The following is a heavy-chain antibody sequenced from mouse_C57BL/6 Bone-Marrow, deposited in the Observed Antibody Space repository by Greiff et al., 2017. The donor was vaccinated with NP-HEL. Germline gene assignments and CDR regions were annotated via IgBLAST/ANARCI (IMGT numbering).Heavy chain of an antibody. D-gene: IGHD1-1*01. J-gene: IGHJ1*03. CDR2: INPSSGYT. CDR3: ARPLTVVAEWYFDV. V-gene: IGHV1-7*01. CDR1: GYTFTSYW. Sequence: VQLQQSGAELAKPGASVKLSCKASGYTFTSYWMHWVKQRPGQGLEWIGYINPSSGYTKYNQKFKDKAKLTADKSSSTAYMQLSSLTYEDSAVYYCARPLTVVAEWYFDVWGTGTTVTVSS.